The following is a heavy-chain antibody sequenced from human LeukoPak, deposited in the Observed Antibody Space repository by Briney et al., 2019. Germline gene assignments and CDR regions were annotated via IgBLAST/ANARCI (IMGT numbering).Heavy chain of an antibody. D-gene: IGHD3-10*01. J-gene: IGHJ6*03. V-gene: IGHV4-59*01. Sequence: TSETLSLTCTVSGGSIRSYYWSWIRQPPGKGLEWIGYIYYSGSTNYNPSLKSRVTISVDTSKNQLSLKLSSVTAADTAAYYCAREGTDQYYYYYMDVWGKGTTVTVSS. CDR3: AREGTDQYYYYYMDV. CDR1: GGSIRSYY. CDR2: IYYSGST.